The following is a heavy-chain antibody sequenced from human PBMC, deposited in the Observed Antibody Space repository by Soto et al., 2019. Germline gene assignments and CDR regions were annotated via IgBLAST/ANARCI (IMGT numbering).Heavy chain of an antibody. CDR1: GFTVSSNY. V-gene: IGHV3-66*01. D-gene: IGHD3-10*01. Sequence: GGSLRLSCAASGFTVSSNYMSWVRQAPGKGLEWVSVIYSGGSTYYADSVKGRFTISRDNSKNTLYLQMNSLRAEDTAVYYCARDYYGSGRNSYYMDVWGKGTTVTVSS. J-gene: IGHJ6*03. CDR3: ARDYYGSGRNSYYMDV. CDR2: IYSGGST.